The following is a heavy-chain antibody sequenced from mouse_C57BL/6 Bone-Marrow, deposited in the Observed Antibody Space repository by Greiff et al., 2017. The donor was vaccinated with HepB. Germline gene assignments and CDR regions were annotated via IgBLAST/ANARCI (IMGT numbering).Heavy chain of an antibody. D-gene: IGHD1-1*02. Sequence: EVMLVESGGGLVKPGGSLKLSCAASGFTFSSYAMSWVRQTPEKRLEWVATISDGGSYTYYPDNVKGRFTISRDNAKNNLYLQMSHLKSEDTAMYYCARGYGVDYWGQGTTLTVSS. CDR2: ISDGGSYT. CDR3: ARGYGVDY. V-gene: IGHV5-4*03. CDR1: GFTFSSYA. J-gene: IGHJ2*01.